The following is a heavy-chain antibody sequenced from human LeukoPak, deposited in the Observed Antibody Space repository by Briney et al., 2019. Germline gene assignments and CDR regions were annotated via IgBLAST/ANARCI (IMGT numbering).Heavy chain of an antibody. Sequence: GRSLRLSCAASGFTFDDYAMHWVRQAPGKGLEWASGISWNSGSIGYADSVKGRLTISRDNAKNSLYLQMNSLRAEDMALYYCAKDVSDGYNSYYFDYWGQGTLVTVSS. CDR1: GFTFDDYA. V-gene: IGHV3-9*03. J-gene: IGHJ4*02. CDR2: ISWNSGSI. CDR3: AKDVSDGYNSYYFDY. D-gene: IGHD5-24*01.